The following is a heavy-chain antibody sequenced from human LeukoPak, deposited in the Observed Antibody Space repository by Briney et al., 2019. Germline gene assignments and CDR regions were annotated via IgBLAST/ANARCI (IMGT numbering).Heavy chain of an antibody. V-gene: IGHV3-21*01. CDR1: GFTFSSYS. D-gene: IGHD3-10*01. CDR3: ARDSESRLWFGELLPPDY. J-gene: IGHJ4*02. CDR2: ISSSSSYI. Sequence: GSLRLSCAASGFTFSSYSMNWVRQAPGKGLEWVSSISSSSSYIYYADSVKGRFTISRDNAKNSLYLQMNSLRAEDTAVYYCARDSESRLWFGELLPPDYWGQGTLVTVSS.